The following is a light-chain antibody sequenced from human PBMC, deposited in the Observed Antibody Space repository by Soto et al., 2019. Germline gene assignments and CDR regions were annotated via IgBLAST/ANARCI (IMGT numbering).Light chain of an antibody. Sequence: EIVLTQSPATLSLSPGESATLSCRASQSVGTSLAWYQQRPGQAPRLLIYDASNRPTDIPDRFSGSGSGTDFTLTISSLEPEDFAVYYCQRRSYRPPLWAFGGGTKVEIK. J-gene: IGKJ4*01. CDR1: QSVGTS. V-gene: IGKV3-11*01. CDR2: DAS. CDR3: QRRSYRPPLWA.